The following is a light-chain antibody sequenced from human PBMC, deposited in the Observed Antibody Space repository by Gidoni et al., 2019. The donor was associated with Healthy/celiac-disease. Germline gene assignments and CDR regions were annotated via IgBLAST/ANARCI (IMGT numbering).Light chain of an antibody. J-gene: IGKJ2*04. CDR2: KAS. CDR1: QSISSW. V-gene: IGKV1-5*03. CDR3: QQYNSYSCS. Sequence: DIQMTQSPSTLSASVGDRVTITCRASQSISSWLAWYQQKPGKAPKLLIYKASSLESGVPSRVSGSGSGTEFTLTISSLQPDDFATYYCQQYNSYSCSFGQGTKLEIK.